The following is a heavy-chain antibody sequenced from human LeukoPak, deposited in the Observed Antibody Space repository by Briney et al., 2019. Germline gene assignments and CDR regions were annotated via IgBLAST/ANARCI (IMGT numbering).Heavy chain of an antibody. J-gene: IGHJ4*02. CDR3: ARTYTSGWCAN. V-gene: IGHV5-51*01. CDR1: GYSFTDFW. Sequence: GESLKISCKASGYSFTDFWIGWVRQLPGKGLEWMGNIHPADADTRYSPSFQGHVTISADKSINTAYLQWTSLNASDTAMYYCARTYTSGWCANWGQGTLVTVSS. CDR2: IHPADADT. D-gene: IGHD6-13*01.